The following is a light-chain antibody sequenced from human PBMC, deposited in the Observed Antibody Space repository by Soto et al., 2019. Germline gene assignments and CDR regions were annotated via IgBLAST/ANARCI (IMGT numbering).Light chain of an antibody. V-gene: IGKV3-20*01. J-gene: IGKJ1*01. Sequence: EIVLTQSPGTLSLSPGERATFSCRASENVRSSYLAWYKQRPGQAPSLLIYGASNRARDIPDRFSGSGSRTDVSLTISRLEPEDFALYYYQQYASSALTFGQGTKVDIK. CDR1: ENVRSSY. CDR2: GAS. CDR3: QQYASSALT.